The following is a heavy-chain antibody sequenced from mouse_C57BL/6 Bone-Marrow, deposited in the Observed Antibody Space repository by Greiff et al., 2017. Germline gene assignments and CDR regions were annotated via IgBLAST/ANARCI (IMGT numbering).Heavy chain of an antibody. J-gene: IGHJ1*03. V-gene: IGHV1-85*01. Sequence: VKLVESGPELVKPGASVKLSCKASGYTFTSYDINWVKQRPGQGLEWIGWIYPRDGSTKYNQKFKGKATLTVDTSSSTAYMELHSLTSEDSAVYFCARDYGSSYWYVDVWGTGTTVTVSS. CDR1: GYTFTSYD. D-gene: IGHD1-1*01. CDR2: IYPRDGST. CDR3: ARDYGSSYWYVDV.